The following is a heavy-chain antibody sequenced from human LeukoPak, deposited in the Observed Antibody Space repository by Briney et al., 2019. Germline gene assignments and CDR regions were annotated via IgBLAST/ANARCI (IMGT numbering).Heavy chain of an antibody. CDR1: GYTFTDSY. CDR2: INPNSGGT. CDR3: ARGPRSSSGYYEFDY. Sequence: ASVRVSCKASGYTFTDSYMHWVRQAPGQGLEWMRRINPNSGGTYYAQNFQDRVTMTRDTSINTAYMELTRLTSDDTAVYYCARGPRSSSGYYEFDYWGQGTLVTVSS. V-gene: IGHV1-2*06. J-gene: IGHJ4*02. D-gene: IGHD3-22*01.